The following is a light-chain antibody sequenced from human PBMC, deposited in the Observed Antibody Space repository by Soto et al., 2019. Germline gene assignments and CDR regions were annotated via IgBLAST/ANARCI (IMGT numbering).Light chain of an antibody. CDR2: DAS. CDR1: QDISYY. J-gene: IGKJ4*01. V-gene: IGKV1-33*01. CDR3: QQYDNLSLT. Sequence: DIQMTQSPSSLSASVGDRVTITCQASQDISYYLNWYQQIPGKAPKPLIYDASNLQTGVPSRFSGSGSGTDFTFTISSLQPEDIATYYCQQYDNLSLTFGGGTKVEIK.